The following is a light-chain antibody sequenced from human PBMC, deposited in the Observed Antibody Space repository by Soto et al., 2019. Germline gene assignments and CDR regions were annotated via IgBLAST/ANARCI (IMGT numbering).Light chain of an antibody. CDR2: AVS. CDR3: SSYTDRQSYL. Sequence: QSALTQPASVSGSPGQSITISCSGTSSDIGCYDHVAWYQQFPGKSPKLIIYAVSDRPSGVSDRFSGSKSGISASLTISGLQTEDEADYYCSSYTDRQSYLFGTGTKV. J-gene: IGLJ1*01. CDR1: SSDIGCYDH. V-gene: IGLV2-14*03.